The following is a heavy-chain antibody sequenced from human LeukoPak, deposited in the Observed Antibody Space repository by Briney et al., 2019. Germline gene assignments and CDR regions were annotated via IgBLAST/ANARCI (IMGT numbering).Heavy chain of an antibody. V-gene: IGHV3-7*01. CDR2: IKQDGGEK. J-gene: IGHJ6*03. CDR3: ARGGRKSRGVDIVRKKETGYYYYMDV. CDR1: GFTFSWYL. Sequence: GGSLRLSCAASGFTFSWYLMSWVGQAPGKGLEWVANIKQDGGEKYYVDCVKGRFTISRDNAKNSLYLQMNSLRAEDTAVYYCARGGRKSRGVDIVRKKETGYYYYMDVWGKGTTVTVSS. D-gene: IGHD2-15*01.